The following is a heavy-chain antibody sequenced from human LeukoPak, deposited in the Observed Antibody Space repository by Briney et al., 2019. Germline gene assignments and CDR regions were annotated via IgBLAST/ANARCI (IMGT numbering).Heavy chain of an antibody. CDR3: ANRVGATPRSYFDY. CDR1: GFTFSSYA. J-gene: IGHJ4*02. D-gene: IGHD1-26*01. V-gene: IGHV3-64*04. CDR2: ISSNGGST. Sequence: PGGSLRLSCSASGFTFSSYAMHWVRQAPGKGLEYVSAISSNGGSTYYADSVKGRFTISRDNSKNTLYLQMNSLRAEDTAVYYCANRVGATPRSYFDYWGQGTLVTVSS.